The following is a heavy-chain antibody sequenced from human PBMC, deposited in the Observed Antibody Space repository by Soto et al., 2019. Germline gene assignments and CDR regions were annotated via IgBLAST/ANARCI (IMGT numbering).Heavy chain of an antibody. D-gene: IGHD2-21*02. CDR2: AFSSVSA. Sequence: QLQLQESGPGQVRPSETLSLTCIVSGVSVRSYTWSWVRQPANKGLEWIGRAFSSVSATYNPSLKSGVTTRMDTPENRISLKLDSVAAADAGVYYSARDGMTTGDTWGPGTAVTVSS. J-gene: IGHJ4*02. CDR1: GVSVRSYT. V-gene: IGHV4-4*07. CDR3: ARDGMTTGDT.